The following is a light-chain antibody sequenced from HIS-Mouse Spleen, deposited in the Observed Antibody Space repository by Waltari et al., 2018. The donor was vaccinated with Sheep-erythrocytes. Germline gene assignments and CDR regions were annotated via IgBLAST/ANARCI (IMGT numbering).Light chain of an antibody. J-gene: IGLJ1*01. CDR1: KLGDKY. CDR2: QDS. Sequence: SYELTQPPSVSVSPGQTASITCSGDKLGDKYACWYQRKPGQSPLLVIYQDSKRPSGIPERFSGSNSGNTATLTISGTQAMDEADYYCQAWDSSTYVFGTGTKVTVL. V-gene: IGLV3-1*01. CDR3: QAWDSSTYV.